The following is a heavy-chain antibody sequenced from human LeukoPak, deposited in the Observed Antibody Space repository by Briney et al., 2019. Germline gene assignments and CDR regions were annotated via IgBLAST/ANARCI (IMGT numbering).Heavy chain of an antibody. CDR3: ARSSITGTPHDY. D-gene: IGHD1-20*01. J-gene: IGHJ4*02. CDR1: GGSFSGYY. CDR2: IYYSGST. V-gene: IGHV4-59*01. Sequence: SETLSLTCAVYGGSFSGYYWSWIRQPPGKGLEWIGYIYYSGSTNYNPSLKSRVTISVDTSKNQFSLKLSSVTAADTAVYYCARSSITGTPHDYWGQGTLVTVSS.